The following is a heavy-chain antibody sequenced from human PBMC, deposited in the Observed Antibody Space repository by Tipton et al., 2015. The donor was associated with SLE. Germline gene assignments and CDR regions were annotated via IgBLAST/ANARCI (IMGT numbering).Heavy chain of an antibody. V-gene: IGHV4-61*02. CDR3: ARGGGSYYDY. CDR2: IFSSGST. J-gene: IGHJ4*02. Sequence: TLSLTCTVSGGSISSSGYYWSWVRQPAGKGLEWIGRIFSSGSTLNNPSIKSRVTLSLDTSQNQFSLGVTSVTAADTAVYYWARGGGSYYDYWGQGTLVTVSS. D-gene: IGHD1-26*01. CDR1: GGSISSSGYY.